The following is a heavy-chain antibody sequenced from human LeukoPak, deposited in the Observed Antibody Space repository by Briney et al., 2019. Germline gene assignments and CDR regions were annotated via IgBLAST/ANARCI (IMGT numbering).Heavy chain of an antibody. CDR2: TYYSGST. CDR3: ARVYYGSGSYPPTSWFDP. Sequence: SETLSLTCTVSGGSISSYYWSWIRQPPGKGLEWIGYTYYSGSTNYNPSLKSRVTISVDTSKNQFSLKLSSVTAADTAVYYCARVYYGSGSYPPTSWFDPWGQGTLVTVSS. CDR1: GGSISSYY. D-gene: IGHD3-10*01. J-gene: IGHJ5*02. V-gene: IGHV4-59*01.